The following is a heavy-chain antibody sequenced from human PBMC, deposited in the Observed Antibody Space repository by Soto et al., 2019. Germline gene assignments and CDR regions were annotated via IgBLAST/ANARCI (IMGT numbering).Heavy chain of an antibody. J-gene: IGHJ6*02. Sequence: ASVKVSCKASGYTFTSYGISWVRQAPGQGLEWMGWISAYNGNTNYAQKLQGRVTMTTDTSTSTAYMELRSLRSDDTAVYYCARGIPFGGVLNDMDVWGQGTTVTVSS. CDR2: ISAYNGNT. V-gene: IGHV1-18*01. D-gene: IGHD3-16*01. CDR3: ARGIPFGGVLNDMDV. CDR1: GYTFTSYG.